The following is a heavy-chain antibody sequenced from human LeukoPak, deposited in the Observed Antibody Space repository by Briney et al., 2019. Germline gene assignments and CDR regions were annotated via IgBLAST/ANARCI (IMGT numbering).Heavy chain of an antibody. Sequence: GGSLRLSCAASGFTFSSYSMNWVRQAPGKGLEWVSSISSSSSYIYYADSVKGRFTISRDNAKNSVYLQMNSLRGEDTAVYYCARDLSSGWYGDAFDIWGQGTMVTVSS. CDR1: GFTFSSYS. CDR2: ISSSSSYI. D-gene: IGHD6-19*01. V-gene: IGHV3-21*01. J-gene: IGHJ3*02. CDR3: ARDLSSGWYGDAFDI.